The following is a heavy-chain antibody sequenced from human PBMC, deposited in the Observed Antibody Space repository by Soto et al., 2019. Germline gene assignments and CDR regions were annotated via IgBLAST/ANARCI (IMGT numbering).Heavy chain of an antibody. CDR1: GYTFTSYS. V-gene: IGHV1-3*01. D-gene: IGHD3-9*01. CDR2: INAGNGNT. CDR3: ARPLRYFDWLPAY. Sequence: QFQLVQSGAEVKKPWSSVKVSCKASGYTFTSYSMHWVRQAPGQLMERMGWINAGNGNTKYSQKFQGRVTITRDTSASTADMELSSLRSEDTAVYYCARPLRYFDWLPAYWGQGTMVTVSS. J-gene: IGHJ4*02.